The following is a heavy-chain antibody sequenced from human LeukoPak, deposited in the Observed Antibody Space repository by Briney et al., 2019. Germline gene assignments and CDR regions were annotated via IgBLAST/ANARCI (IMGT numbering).Heavy chain of an antibody. J-gene: IGHJ6*03. CDR2: ISAYNGNT. CDR3: ARVVVPAAMYYYYYMDV. CDR1: GYTFTSYD. Sequence: ASVKVSCKASGYTFTSYDISWVRQAPGQGLEWMGWISAYNGNTNYAQKLQGRVTMTTDTSTSTAYMELRSLRSDDTAVYYCARVVVPAAMYYYYYMDVWGKGTTVTISS. D-gene: IGHD2-2*01. V-gene: IGHV1-18*01.